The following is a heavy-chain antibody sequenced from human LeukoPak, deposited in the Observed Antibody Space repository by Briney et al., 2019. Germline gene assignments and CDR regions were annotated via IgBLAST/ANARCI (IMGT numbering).Heavy chain of an antibody. V-gene: IGHV4-59*01. Sequence: SETLSLTCTVSGGSISSYYWSWIRQPPGKGLEWIGYIYYSGSTSYNPSLKSRVTISVDTSKNQFSLKLSSATAADTAVYYCARSSEGRYYYDSSGYSYYYYYMDVWGKGTTVTISS. D-gene: IGHD3-22*01. CDR2: IYYSGST. J-gene: IGHJ6*03. CDR3: ARSSEGRYYYDSSGYSYYYYYMDV. CDR1: GGSISSYY.